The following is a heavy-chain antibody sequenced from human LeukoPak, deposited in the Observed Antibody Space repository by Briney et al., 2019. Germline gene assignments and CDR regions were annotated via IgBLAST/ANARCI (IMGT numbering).Heavy chain of an antibody. Sequence: SETLSLTCAVSGVSISSGGYSWSWIRQPPGKGLEWIGYIYHSGSTYYSPSLKSRVTISVDRSKNQFSLKLSSVTAADTAVYYCARAPRVAGTFDYWGQGTLVTVSS. V-gene: IGHV4-30-2*01. J-gene: IGHJ4*02. CDR3: ARAPRVAGTFDY. D-gene: IGHD6-19*01. CDR1: GVSISSGGYS. CDR2: IYHSGST.